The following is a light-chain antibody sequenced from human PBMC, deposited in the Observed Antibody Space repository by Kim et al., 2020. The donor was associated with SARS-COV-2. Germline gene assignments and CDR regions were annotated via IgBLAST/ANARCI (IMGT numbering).Light chain of an antibody. V-gene: IGLV1-47*02. CDR2: THD. CDR3: AAWDDNLSTFV. J-gene: IGLJ1*01. CDR1: RSNIGFNY. Sequence: PGQRITDSCSGSRSNIGFNYVSCYQQFPGTAPKLLYTHDRRPSGVPDRFSGSKSGPSASLAISGLRPEDEADYFCAAWDDNLSTFVFGTGTKVTVL.